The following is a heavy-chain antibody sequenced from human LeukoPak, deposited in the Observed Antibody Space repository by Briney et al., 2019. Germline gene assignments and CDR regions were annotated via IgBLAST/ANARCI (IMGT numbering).Heavy chain of an antibody. CDR3: ATSPEVYGTYYFDY. J-gene: IGHJ4*02. CDR1: GGTFSSYA. Sequence: SVKVSCKASGGTFSSYATSWVRQAPGQGLEWMGRVIPIFGTANYAQKFQGRVTITTDESTSTAYMELSSLRSEDTAVYHCATSPEVYGTYYFDYWGQGTLVTVSS. V-gene: IGHV1-69*05. CDR2: VIPIFGTA. D-gene: IGHD2-8*01.